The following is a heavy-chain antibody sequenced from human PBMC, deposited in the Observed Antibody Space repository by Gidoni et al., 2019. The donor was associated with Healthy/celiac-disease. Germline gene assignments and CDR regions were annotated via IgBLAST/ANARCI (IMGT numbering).Heavy chain of an antibody. Sequence: EVQLVESGGGLVKPGGSLRLSCAASGFTFSSYSMNWFRQAPGKGLEWVSSIISSSSYIYYADSVKGRFTISRDNAKNSLYLQMNSLRAEDTAVYYCARDPNIGYCSSTSCYRTYYYGMDVWGQGTTVTVSS. CDR1: GFTFSSYS. D-gene: IGHD2-2*01. V-gene: IGHV3-21*01. CDR2: IISSSSYI. CDR3: ARDPNIGYCSSTSCYRTYYYGMDV. J-gene: IGHJ6*02.